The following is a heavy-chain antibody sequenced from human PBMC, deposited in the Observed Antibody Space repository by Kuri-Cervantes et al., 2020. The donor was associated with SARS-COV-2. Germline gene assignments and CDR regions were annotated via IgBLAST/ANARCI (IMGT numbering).Heavy chain of an antibody. Sequence: GESLKISCAASGLTFSSYAMHWVRQAPGKGLEYVSAISSNGGSTYYANSVKGRFTISRDNSKNTLYLQMGSLRAEDTAMYYCARTYYDFWSGNGERYFDLWGRGTLVTVSS. D-gene: IGHD3-3*01. CDR2: ISSNGGST. J-gene: IGHJ2*01. V-gene: IGHV3-64*01. CDR1: GLTFSSYA. CDR3: ARTYYDFWSGNGERYFDL.